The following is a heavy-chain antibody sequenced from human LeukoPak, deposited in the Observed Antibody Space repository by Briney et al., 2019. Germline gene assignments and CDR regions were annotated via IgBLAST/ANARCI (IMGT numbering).Heavy chain of an antibody. D-gene: IGHD3-16*01. Sequence: SETLSLTCTVSGGSVSTYYWTWIRQPPGKGPEWIGYIYYSGSTNYNPSLKSRVTMSVDTSKNQFSLKLNSVTAADTAVYYCARDRLGLPVDYWGRGTLVTVSS. CDR2: IYYSGST. V-gene: IGHV4-59*02. CDR1: GGSVSTYY. CDR3: ARDRLGLPVDY. J-gene: IGHJ4*02.